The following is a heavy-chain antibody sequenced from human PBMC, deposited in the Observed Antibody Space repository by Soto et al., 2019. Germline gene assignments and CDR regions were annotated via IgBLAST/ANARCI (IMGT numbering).Heavy chain of an antibody. Sequence: SETLSLTCAVSGGSISSGGYSWSWIRQPPGKGLEWIGYIYHSGSTYYNPSLKSRVTIFVDTSKNQFSLRLTSVTAADTAVYYCARLGAYYQSLDHWGQGTLVTVSS. CDR1: GGSISSGGYS. CDR2: IYHSGST. J-gene: IGHJ5*02. V-gene: IGHV4-30-2*01. CDR3: ARLGAYYQSLDH. D-gene: IGHD3-22*01.